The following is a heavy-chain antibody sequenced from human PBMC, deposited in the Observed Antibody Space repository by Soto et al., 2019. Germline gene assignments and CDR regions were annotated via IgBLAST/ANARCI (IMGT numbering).Heavy chain of an antibody. J-gene: IGHJ6*02. CDR2: INPSGGST. V-gene: IGHV1-46*01. CDR1: GYTFTSYY. D-gene: IGHD5-12*01. Sequence: QVQLVQSGAEVKKPGASVKVSCKASGYTFTSYYMHWVRQAPGQGLEWMGIINPSGGSTSYAQKFQGRVTMTRATSTSTVYMELSSLRSEDTAVYYCARDLIEMATSWAYGMDVWGQGTTVTVSS. CDR3: ARDLIEMATSWAYGMDV.